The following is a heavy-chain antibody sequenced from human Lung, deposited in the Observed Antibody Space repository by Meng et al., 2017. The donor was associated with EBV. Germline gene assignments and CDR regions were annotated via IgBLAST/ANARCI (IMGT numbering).Heavy chain of an antibody. CDR2: ISCYNGDT. V-gene: IGHV1-18*01. D-gene: IGHD6-19*01. Sequence: QLQLVQSGAEVKKPGASVRVSCRASGYTFTHHGISWIRQAPGQGLEWMGLISCYNGDTNYAQKLQGRVTMTTDTSTNTAYMDLRSLRSDDTAVYYCARDPSNTSGRYAYFDYWGQGTLVTVSS. CDR3: ARDPSNTSGRYAYFDY. J-gene: IGHJ4*02. CDR1: GYTFTHHG.